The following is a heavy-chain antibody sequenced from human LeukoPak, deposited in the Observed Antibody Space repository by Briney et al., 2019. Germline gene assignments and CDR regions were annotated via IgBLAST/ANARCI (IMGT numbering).Heavy chain of an antibody. V-gene: IGHV3-30*18. D-gene: IGHD1-26*01. CDR3: AKDFPEWELTNWFDP. J-gene: IGHJ5*02. CDR2: MSYDGSNK. CDR1: GFTFSSYG. Sequence: GGSLRLSCAASGFTFSSYGMHWVRQAPGKGLEWVAVMSYDGSNKYYADSVKGRFTISRDNSKNTLYLQMNSLRAEDTAVYYCAKDFPEWELTNWFDPWGQGTLVTVSS.